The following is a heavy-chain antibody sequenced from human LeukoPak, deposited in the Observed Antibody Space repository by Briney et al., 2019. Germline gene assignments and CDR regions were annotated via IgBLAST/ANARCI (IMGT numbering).Heavy chain of an antibody. D-gene: IGHD3-22*01. V-gene: IGHV3-30*18. Sequence: PGGSLRLSCAASGFTFSSYGMHWVRQAPGKGLEWVAVISYDGSNKYYADSVKGRFIISRDNSKNTLYLQMNSLRAEDTAVYYCAKDIASYYYDSSGYRFDYWGQGTLVTVSS. CDR2: ISYDGSNK. CDR3: AKDIASYYYDSSGYRFDY. J-gene: IGHJ4*02. CDR1: GFTFSSYG.